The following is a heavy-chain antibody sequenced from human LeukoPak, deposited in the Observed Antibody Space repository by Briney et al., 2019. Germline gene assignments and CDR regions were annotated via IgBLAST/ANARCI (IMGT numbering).Heavy chain of an antibody. CDR3: ARDIVGAAYDAFDI. Sequence: SVKVSCKASGYTFTNYGISWVRQAPGQGLEWMGGIIPIFGTANYAQKFQGRVTITADESTSTAYMELSSLRSEDTAVYYCARDIVGAAYDAFDIWGQGTMVTVSS. D-gene: IGHD1-26*01. J-gene: IGHJ3*02. CDR1: GYTFTNYG. CDR2: IIPIFGTA. V-gene: IGHV1-69*13.